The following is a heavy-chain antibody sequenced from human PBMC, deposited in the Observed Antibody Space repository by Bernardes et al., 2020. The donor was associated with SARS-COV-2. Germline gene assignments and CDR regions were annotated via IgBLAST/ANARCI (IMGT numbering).Heavy chain of an antibody. J-gene: IGHJ4*02. CDR1: GGSFSGYY. CDR2: INHSGST. D-gene: IGHD3-22*01. Sequence: SETLSLTCAAYGGSFSGYYWSWIRQPPGKGLEWIGEINHSGSTNYNPSLKSRVTISVDTSKNQFSLKLSSVTAADTAVYYCARGPVYYYYDSSGYRTLYYWGQGALVTVSS. V-gene: IGHV4-34*01. CDR3: ARGPVYYYYDSSGYRTLYY.